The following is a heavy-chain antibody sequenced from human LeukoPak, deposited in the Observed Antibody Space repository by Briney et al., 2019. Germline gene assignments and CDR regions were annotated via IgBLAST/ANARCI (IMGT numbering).Heavy chain of an antibody. J-gene: IGHJ4*02. CDR1: GFTFSSYE. V-gene: IGHV3-48*03. Sequence: GGSLRLSCAASGFTFSSYEMNWVRQAPGKGLEWVSYISSSGSTIYYADSVKGRFTISRDNAKNSLYLQMNSLRAEDTAVYYCAREDGDRYDSSGSFDYWGQGTLVTVSS. D-gene: IGHD3-22*01. CDR2: ISSSGSTI. CDR3: AREDGDRYDSSGSFDY.